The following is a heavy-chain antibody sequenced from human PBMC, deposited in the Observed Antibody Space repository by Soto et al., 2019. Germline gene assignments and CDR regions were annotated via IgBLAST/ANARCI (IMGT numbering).Heavy chain of an antibody. Sequence: QVQLVESGGGVVQPGRSLRLSCAASGFTFSTYGMHWVRQAPGKGLEWVALIWYDGSNKYYADSVKGRFTISRDNSKNTLYLQMNSLRADDTAVYYCARAWVVVTAPPAFDPWGQGTLVTVSS. CDR3: ARAWVVVTAPPAFDP. V-gene: IGHV3-33*01. D-gene: IGHD2-21*02. CDR1: GFTFSTYG. CDR2: IWYDGSNK. J-gene: IGHJ5*02.